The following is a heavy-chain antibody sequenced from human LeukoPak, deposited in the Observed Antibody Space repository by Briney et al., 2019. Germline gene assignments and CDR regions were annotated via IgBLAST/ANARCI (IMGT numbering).Heavy chain of an antibody. CDR1: GGTFSSYA. V-gene: IGHV1-69*04. CDR2: IIPILGIA. J-gene: IGHJ4*02. CDR3: ARDFRLGDGYTFDY. Sequence: SVKVSCKASGGTFSSYAISWVRQAPGQGLEWMGRIIPILGIANYAQKFQGRVTITADKSTSTAYMELSSLRSEDTAVYYCARDFRLGDGYTFDYWGQGTLVTVSS. D-gene: IGHD5-24*01.